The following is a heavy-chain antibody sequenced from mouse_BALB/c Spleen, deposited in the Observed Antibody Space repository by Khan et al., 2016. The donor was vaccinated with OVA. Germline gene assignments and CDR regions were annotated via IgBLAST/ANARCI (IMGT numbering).Heavy chain of an antibody. CDR1: GYIFTSYW. Sequence: VQLQESGAELVRPGASVKLSCKTSGYIFTSYWIHWVKQRSGQGLEWIARIYPGTDNTYYNEKFRDKATLTADKSSSTAYMQLSSLKSEDSDVCCCAREEALYHFDHWGEGTSLTVAS. V-gene: IGHV1S132*01. CDR2: IYPGTDNT. J-gene: IGHJ2*03. CDR3: AREEALYHFDH. D-gene: IGHD3-2*02.